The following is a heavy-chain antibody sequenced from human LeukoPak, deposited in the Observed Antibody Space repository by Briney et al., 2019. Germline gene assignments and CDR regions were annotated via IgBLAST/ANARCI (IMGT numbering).Heavy chain of an antibody. CDR1: GGSFSGYY. J-gene: IGHJ3*02. V-gene: IGHV4-34*01. D-gene: IGHD4-17*01. Sequence: KASETLSLTCAVYGGSFSGYYWGWIRQPPGKGLEWIGSIYYSGSTYYNPSLKSRVTISVDTSKNQFSLKLSSVTAADTAVYYCARVFVDYVPMGAFDIWGQGTMVTVSS. CDR3: ARVFVDYVPMGAFDI. CDR2: IYYSGST.